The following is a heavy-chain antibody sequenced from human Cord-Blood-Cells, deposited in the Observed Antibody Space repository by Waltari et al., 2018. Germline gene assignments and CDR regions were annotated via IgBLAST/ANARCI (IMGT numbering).Heavy chain of an antibody. Sequence: QVQLVQSGAEVKKPGSSVKVSCKASGGTFSSYAINWVRQAPGQGLEWMGRIIPILGIANYAQKFQGRVTITADKSTSTAYMELSSLRSEDTAVYYCARILGIGVDYWGQGTLVTVSS. CDR1: GGTFSSYA. V-gene: IGHV1-69*09. J-gene: IGHJ4*02. D-gene: IGHD2-21*01. CDR3: ARILGIGVDY. CDR2: IIPILGIA.